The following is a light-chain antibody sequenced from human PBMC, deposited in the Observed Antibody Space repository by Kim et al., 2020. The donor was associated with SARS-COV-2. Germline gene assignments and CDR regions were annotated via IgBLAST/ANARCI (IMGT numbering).Light chain of an antibody. V-gene: IGLV2-14*01. Sequence: QSALTQPASVSGSPGQSITISCTGTSSDVGGYNYVSWYQQHPGKAPKLMIYDVSKRPSGVSNRFSGSKSGNTASLTISGLQAEDEADYYCSSYTSSSTFVFRTGTKGTVL. CDR1: SSDVGGYNY. CDR2: DVS. CDR3: SSYTSSSTFV. J-gene: IGLJ1*01.